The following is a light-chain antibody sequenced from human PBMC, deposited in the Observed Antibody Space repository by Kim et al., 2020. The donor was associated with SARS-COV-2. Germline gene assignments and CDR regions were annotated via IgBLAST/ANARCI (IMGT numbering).Light chain of an antibody. J-gene: IGLJ2*01. CDR1: SSDVGGYNY. CDR2: DVS. V-gene: IGLV2-14*03. Sequence: GQSYTIPWTGTSSDVGGYNYVSWYQQHPGKAPKLMIYDVSNRPSGVSNRFSGSKSGNTASLTISGLQAEDEADYYCSSYTSSSTLVFGGGTQLTVL. CDR3: SSYTSSSTLV.